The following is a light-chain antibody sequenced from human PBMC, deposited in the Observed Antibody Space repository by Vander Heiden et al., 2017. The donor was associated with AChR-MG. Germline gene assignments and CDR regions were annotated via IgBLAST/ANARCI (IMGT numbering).Light chain of an antibody. CDR3: QQYYSYPPTT. V-gene: IGKV1-8*01. Sequence: AIRMTQSPSSLSASTGDRVTITCRASQGISSYLAWYQQKPGKAPKLLIYAASTLQSGVPSRFSGSGSGTDFTLTISCLQSEDFATYYCQQYYSYPPTTFGGRTKVEIK. CDR1: QGISSY. CDR2: AAS. J-gene: IGKJ4*01.